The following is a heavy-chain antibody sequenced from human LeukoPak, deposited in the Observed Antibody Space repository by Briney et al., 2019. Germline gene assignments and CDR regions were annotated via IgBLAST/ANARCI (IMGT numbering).Heavy chain of an antibody. CDR3: AKNQRDFWSGYFGGAFDI. V-gene: IGHV3-23*01. CDR1: RFTFSSYA. D-gene: IGHD3-3*01. CDR2: ISGGGGST. Sequence: GGCLRLSCAPSRFTFSSYAMCWVRQAPREGREWVSAISGGGGSTYYADSVKGRFTSSRDNSKNTLYLQRNSLRAEDTAVYYCAKNQRDFWSGYFGGAFDIWGQGTMVTVSS. J-gene: IGHJ3*02.